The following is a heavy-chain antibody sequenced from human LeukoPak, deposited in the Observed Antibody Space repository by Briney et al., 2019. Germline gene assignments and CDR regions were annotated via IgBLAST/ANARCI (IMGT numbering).Heavy chain of an antibody. Sequence: SQTLSLTCTVSGGSISSGSYYWSWIRQPAGKGLEWIGRIYPSGSTNYNPSLKSRVTMSVDTSNNQFSLKLSSVTAADTAVYYCARSVEGYCSGGSCYSYYYYMDVWGKGTTVTVSS. V-gene: IGHV4-61*02. D-gene: IGHD2-15*01. CDR1: GGSISSGSYY. CDR3: ARSVEGYCSGGSCYSYYYYMDV. J-gene: IGHJ6*03. CDR2: IYPSGST.